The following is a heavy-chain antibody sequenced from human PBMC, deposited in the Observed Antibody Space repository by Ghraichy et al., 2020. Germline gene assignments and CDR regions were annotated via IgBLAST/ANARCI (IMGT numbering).Heavy chain of an antibody. V-gene: IGHV4-59*01. Sequence: SETLSLTCTVSGGSISSYYWSWIRQPPGKGLEWIGYIYYSGSTNYNPSLKSRVTISVDTSKNQFSLKLSSVTAADTAVYYCARSRSSSWYRDYWGQGTLVTVSS. J-gene: IGHJ4*02. D-gene: IGHD6-13*01. CDR1: GGSISSYY. CDR3: ARSRSSSWYRDY. CDR2: IYYSGST.